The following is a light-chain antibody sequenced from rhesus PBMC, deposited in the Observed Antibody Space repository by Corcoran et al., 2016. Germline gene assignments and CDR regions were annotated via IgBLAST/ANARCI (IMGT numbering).Light chain of an antibody. CDR1: SSDIGGYNY. CDR3: CSYTTSSTFV. J-gene: IGLJ1*01. V-gene: IGLV2S7*01. Sequence: QSAPTQPPSVSGSPGQSVTISCTGTSSDIGGYNYVSWYQQHPGKVPKLMIYGVSNRPSGVSDRVSGSKSGNTASLTISGLQAEDEADYYCCSYTTSSTFVFGGGTRLTVL. CDR2: GVS.